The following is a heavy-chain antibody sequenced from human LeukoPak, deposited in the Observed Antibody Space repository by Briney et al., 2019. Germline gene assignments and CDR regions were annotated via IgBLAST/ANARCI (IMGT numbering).Heavy chain of an antibody. J-gene: IGHJ4*02. CDR2: IYYSGST. CDR3: ARGYSSGWFNSYYFDY. CDR1: GGSISSGGYS. D-gene: IGHD6-19*01. Sequence: SETLSLTCAVSGGSISSGGYSWSWIRQPPGKGLEWIGYIYYSGSTYYNPSLKSRVTISVDTSKNQFSLKLSSVTAADTAVYYCARGYSSGWFNSYYFDYWGQGTLVTVSS. V-gene: IGHV4-30-4*07.